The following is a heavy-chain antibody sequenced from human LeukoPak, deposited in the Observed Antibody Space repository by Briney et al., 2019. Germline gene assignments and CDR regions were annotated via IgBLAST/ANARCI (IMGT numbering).Heavy chain of an antibody. J-gene: IGHJ3*02. CDR1: GFTFSSYA. CDR2: VSGSGGST. CDR3: AKDITIFGVVIIPAFDI. Sequence: GGSLRLSCAASGFTFSSYAMSWVRQAPGKGLEWVSAVSGSGGSTYYADSVKGRFTISRDNAKNSLYLQMNSLRAEDTALYYCAKDITIFGVVIIPAFDIWGQGTMVTVSS. V-gene: IGHV3-23*01. D-gene: IGHD3-3*01.